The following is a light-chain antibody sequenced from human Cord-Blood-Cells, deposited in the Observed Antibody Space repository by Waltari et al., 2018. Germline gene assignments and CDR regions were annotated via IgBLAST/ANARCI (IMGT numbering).Light chain of an antibody. V-gene: IGKV3-15*01. CDR3: QQYNNWPLYT. CDR1: QSVSSN. Sequence: EIVMTQSPATLSVSPGERATLSCRASQSVSSNLAWYQKKPGQAPRRLIYGASTRATGIPARFSGSGSGTEFTLTISSLQSEDFAVYYCQQYNNWPLYTFGQGTKLEIK. J-gene: IGKJ2*01. CDR2: GAS.